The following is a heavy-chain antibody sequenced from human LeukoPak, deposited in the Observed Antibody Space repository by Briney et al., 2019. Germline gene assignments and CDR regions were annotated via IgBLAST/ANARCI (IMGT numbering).Heavy chain of an antibody. CDR1: GFTFSSYW. V-gene: IGHV3-74*01. D-gene: IGHD4-11*01. CDR2: INNDGSST. J-gene: IGHJ4*02. Sequence: PGGSLRLSCAASGFTFSSYWMHWVRQAPGKGLVWVSHINNDGSSTTYADSVEGRFATSRDNAKNTPYLQMNSLRVEDTAVYYCAILRGTVTASDYWGQGTLVTVSS. CDR3: AILRGTVTASDY.